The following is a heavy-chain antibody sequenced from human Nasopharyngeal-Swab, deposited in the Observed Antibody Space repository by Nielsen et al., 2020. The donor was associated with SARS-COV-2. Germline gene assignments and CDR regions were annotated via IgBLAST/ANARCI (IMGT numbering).Heavy chain of an antibody. Sequence: ASVKVSCKASGYTFTSYDINWVRQATGQGLEWMGWMNPNSGNTGYAQKFQGRVTMIRNTSISTAYMELSSLRSEDTAVYYCARARRFWSGTPFYWGQGTLVTVSS. CDR1: GYTFTSYD. J-gene: IGHJ4*02. D-gene: IGHD3-3*01. CDR2: MNPNSGNT. V-gene: IGHV1-8*01. CDR3: ARARRFWSGTPFY.